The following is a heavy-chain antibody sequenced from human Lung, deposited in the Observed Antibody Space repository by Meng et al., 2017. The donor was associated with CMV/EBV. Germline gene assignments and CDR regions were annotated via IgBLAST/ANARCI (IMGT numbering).Heavy chain of an antibody. CDR1: GDSISSDASY. J-gene: IGHJ4*02. D-gene: IGHD1-1*01. Sequence: SXTLSLXCTVSGDSISSDASYCSWLRQHPGKGLEWIDYNYHSGSTYYNPSLRSRSVISVDTSKNQFSLKLCSVTAADTAVYYCAQGHKERNTPQRLTTTLPAASFDSWXQGTXVTVSS. CDR2: NYHSGST. V-gene: IGHV4-31*03. CDR3: AQGHKERNTPQRLTTTLPAASFDS.